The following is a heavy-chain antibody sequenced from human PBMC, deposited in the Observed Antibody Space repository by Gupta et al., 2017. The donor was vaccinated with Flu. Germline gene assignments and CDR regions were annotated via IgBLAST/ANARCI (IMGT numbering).Heavy chain of an antibody. CDR1: GFTFRTYV. D-gene: IGHD1-1*01. J-gene: IGHJ6*02. CDR2: ISYDGRNK. Sequence: QVHLVESWGGVFQPGRSLRLSFAASGFTFRTYVLHLVRQAPGKGLEWVAVISYDGRNKYYADAVKGRFTIYRDNSKNTLYLQMNSLRAEDTAVYYCAKDLRTTGTTWGRDYYYYGMDVWGQGTTVTVSS. CDR3: AKDLRTTGTTWGRDYYYYGMDV. V-gene: IGHV3-30*18.